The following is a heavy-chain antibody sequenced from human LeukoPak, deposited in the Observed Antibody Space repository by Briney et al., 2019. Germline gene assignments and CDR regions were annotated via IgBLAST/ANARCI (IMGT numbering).Heavy chain of an antibody. V-gene: IGHV3-21*01. CDR3: ARDWPTIAAAGTIPEYFQH. J-gene: IGHJ1*01. D-gene: IGHD6-13*01. CDR1: GFTFSSYS. CDR2: ISSSSSYI. Sequence: PGGSLRLSCAASGFTFSSYSMNWVRQAPGKGLEWVSCISSSSSYIYYADSVKGRFTISRDNAKNSLYLQMNSLRAEDTAVYYCARDWPTIAAAGTIPEYFQHWGQGTLVTVSS.